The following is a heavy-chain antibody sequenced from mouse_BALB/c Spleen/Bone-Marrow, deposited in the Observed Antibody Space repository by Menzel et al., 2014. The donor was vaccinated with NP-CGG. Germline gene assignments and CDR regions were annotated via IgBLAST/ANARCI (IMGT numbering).Heavy chain of an antibody. Sequence: EVKLMESGGGLVQPGGSLRLSCATSGFTFTDYYMNWVRRPPGKALEWLSFIRNKANGYTTEYSASVKGRFTISRDNSQNILYLQMNTLRAEDSATYYCARDKGRVFFDYWGQGTTLTVSS. CDR1: GFTFTDYY. J-gene: IGHJ2*01. V-gene: IGHV7-3*02. CDR2: IRNKANGYTT. CDR3: ARDKGRVFFDY.